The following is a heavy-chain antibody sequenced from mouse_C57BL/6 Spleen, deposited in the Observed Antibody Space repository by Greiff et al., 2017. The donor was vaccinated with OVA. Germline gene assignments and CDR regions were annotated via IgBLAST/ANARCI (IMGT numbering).Heavy chain of an antibody. CDR1: GYTFTDYN. Sequence: EVQLQQSGPELVKPGASVKIPCKASGYTFTDYNMDWVKQSRGKSLEWIGDINPNNGGTIYNQKFKGKATLTVDKSSSTAYMELRSLTSEDTAVDYCSRVGYYGSIFDYWGQGTTLTVSS. V-gene: IGHV1-18*01. CDR3: SRVGYYGSIFDY. CDR2: INPNNGGT. D-gene: IGHD1-1*01. J-gene: IGHJ2*01.